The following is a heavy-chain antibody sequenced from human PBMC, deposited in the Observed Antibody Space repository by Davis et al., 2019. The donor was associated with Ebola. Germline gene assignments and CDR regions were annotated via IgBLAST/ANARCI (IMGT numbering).Heavy chain of an antibody. J-gene: IGHJ4*02. CDR2: ISSSSSYI. D-gene: IGHD3-9*01. Sequence: GESLKISCAASGFTFSSYSMNWVRQAPGKGLEWVSSISSSSSYIYYADSVKGRFTISRDNAKNSLYLQMNSLRAEDTAVYYCARAPPDILTGYYNPGRPVEFDYWGQGTLVTVSS. V-gene: IGHV3-21*01. CDR3: ARAPPDILTGYYNPGRPVEFDY. CDR1: GFTFSSYS.